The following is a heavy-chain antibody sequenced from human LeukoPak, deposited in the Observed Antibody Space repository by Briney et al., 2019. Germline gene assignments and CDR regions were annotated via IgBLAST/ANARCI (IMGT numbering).Heavy chain of an antibody. CDR3: ATGASGSPLFDY. CDR2: IQISGST. J-gene: IGHJ4*02. V-gene: IGHV4-61*02. D-gene: IGHD3-10*01. CDR1: GGSISSGSDY. Sequence: SQTLSLTCTVAGGSISSGSDYWNWIRQPAGKGLEWIGRIQISGSTSYNPSLRSRVTISVDMSKNQFSLKLNSVTAADTAMYYCATGASGSPLFDYWGQGTLVTVSS.